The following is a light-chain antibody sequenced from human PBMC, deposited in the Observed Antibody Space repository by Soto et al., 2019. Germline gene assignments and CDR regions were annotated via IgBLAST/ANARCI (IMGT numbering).Light chain of an antibody. V-gene: IGKV3D-15*01. J-gene: IGKJ5*01. CDR1: QSVSSSY. CDR2: GAS. Sequence: EIVLTQSPGTLSLSPGERATLSCRASQSVSSSYLAWYQQKPGQAPRLLIYGASSRATGIPARFSGSGSGTEFTLAIHSLQSEDFAVYYCQQYNNWPITFGQGTRLENK. CDR3: QQYNNWPIT.